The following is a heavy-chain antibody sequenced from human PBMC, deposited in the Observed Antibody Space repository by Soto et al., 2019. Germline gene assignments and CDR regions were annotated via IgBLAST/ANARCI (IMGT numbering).Heavy chain of an antibody. CDR3: AREVLVRGIKYHGMDV. V-gene: IGHV3-33*01. CDR1: GFTFSSYG. Sequence: QVQLVESGGGVVQPGRSLSLSCAASGFTFSSYGIHWVRQAPGKGLEWVAVIWYDGSNKYYADSVKGRFTISRDNSKNSLYLQMNNLRAEDKAVDYCAREVLVRGIKYHGMDVWGQGTTVTVSS. CDR2: IWYDGSNK. J-gene: IGHJ6*02. D-gene: IGHD3-10*01.